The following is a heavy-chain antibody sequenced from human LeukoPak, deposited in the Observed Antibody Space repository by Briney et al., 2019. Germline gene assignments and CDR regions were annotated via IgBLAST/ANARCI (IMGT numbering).Heavy chain of an antibody. CDR3: ARDLRHYDILTGPFRYYYYMDV. CDR1: GFTFSSYW. V-gene: IGHV3-21*01. J-gene: IGHJ6*03. CDR2: ISSSSSYI. Sequence: GGSLRLSCAASGFTFSSYWMSWVRQAPGKGLEWVSSISSSSSYIYYADPVKGRFTISRDNAKNSLYLQTNSLRAEDTAVYYCARDLRHYDILTGPFRYYYYMDVWGKGTTVTVSS. D-gene: IGHD3-9*01.